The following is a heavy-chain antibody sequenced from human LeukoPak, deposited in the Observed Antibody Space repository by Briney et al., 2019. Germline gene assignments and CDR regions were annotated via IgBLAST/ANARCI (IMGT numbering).Heavy chain of an antibody. V-gene: IGHV7-4-1*02. CDR1: GGTFSSYA. J-gene: IGHJ4*02. D-gene: IGHD5-18*01. CDR3: ARDMIQLWLGALGFDY. Sequence: ASVKVSCKASGGTFSSYAISWVRQAPGQGLEWMGWINTNTGNPTYAQGFTGRFVFSLDTSVSTAYLQISSLKAEDTAVYYCARDMIQLWLGALGFDYWGQGTLVTVSS. CDR2: INTNTGNP.